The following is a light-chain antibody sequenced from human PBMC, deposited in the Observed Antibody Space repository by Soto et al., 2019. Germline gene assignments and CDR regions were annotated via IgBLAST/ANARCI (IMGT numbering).Light chain of an antibody. CDR1: QSTSSY. J-gene: IGKJ5*01. Sequence: DIQMTQSPSTLSASVGDSVTITCRASQSTSSYLAWYQQKPGKAPKLMLYQASSLENGVPSRFSGSGSGTDFTLTISSLQSEDFAVYYCQQYNNWPPITLGQGTRLEIK. CDR3: QQYNNWPPIT. CDR2: QAS. V-gene: IGKV1-5*03.